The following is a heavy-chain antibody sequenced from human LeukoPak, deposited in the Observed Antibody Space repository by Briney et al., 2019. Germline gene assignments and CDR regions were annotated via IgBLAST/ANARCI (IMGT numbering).Heavy chain of an antibody. V-gene: IGHV3-74*01. Sequence: XGSLRLSCAASGFTFSSYWMHWVRQAPGKGLVWVSRIKTDGSSITYADSVKGRFTISRDNAKNTLFLQMNSLRAEDTAVYYCARDILRDYGDSLDYWGQGTLVTVSS. D-gene: IGHD4-17*01. CDR2: IKTDGSSI. CDR3: ARDILRDYGDSLDY. CDR1: GFTFSSYW. J-gene: IGHJ4*02.